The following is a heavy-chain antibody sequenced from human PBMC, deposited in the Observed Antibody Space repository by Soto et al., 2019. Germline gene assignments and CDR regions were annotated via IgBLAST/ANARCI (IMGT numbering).Heavy chain of an antibody. D-gene: IGHD1-1*01. Sequence: DVQLVESGGGLIQPGESLRLSCAAFGLTISGKKYVAWVRQAPGKGLEWVSALYDVDGSFYADSVTGRFTTSSDSSKTTVYLQMNDLRPEDTAVYYCATWHEQEHAFDVWGQGTTVTISS. J-gene: IGHJ3*01. CDR1: GLTISGKKY. CDR3: ATWHEQEHAFDV. CDR2: LYDVDGS. V-gene: IGHV3-53*01.